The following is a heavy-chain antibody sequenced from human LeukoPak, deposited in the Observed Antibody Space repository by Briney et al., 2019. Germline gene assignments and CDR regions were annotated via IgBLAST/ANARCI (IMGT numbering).Heavy chain of an antibody. CDR1: GLTFNSYS. Sequence: NPGGSLRLSCAASGLTFNSYSVYWVRQAPGKALECVSSISSSGTYISYADSVKGRFTISRDYAENSVFLKMNSLRVEDTALYYCARDSGTYLGLVDYWGQGTLVTVSS. D-gene: IGHD1-26*01. CDR3: ARDSGTYLGLVDY. CDR2: ISSSGTYI. V-gene: IGHV3-21*01. J-gene: IGHJ4*02.